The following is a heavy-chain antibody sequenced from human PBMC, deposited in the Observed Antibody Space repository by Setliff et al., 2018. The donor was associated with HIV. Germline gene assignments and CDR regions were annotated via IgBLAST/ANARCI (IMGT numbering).Heavy chain of an antibody. D-gene: IGHD2-15*01. Sequence: PGESLKISCKASGYTFTNYWIGWVRQLPGKGLEWMWIFYPGDSDARYSPSFQGQITFSADKSVTTAYLQWSSLKASETAMYYCARQRVVATTKLDAFDIWGQGTMVTVSS. CDR1: GYTFTNYW. J-gene: IGHJ3*02. CDR3: ARQRVVATTKLDAFDI. V-gene: IGHV5-51*01. CDR2: FYPGDSDA.